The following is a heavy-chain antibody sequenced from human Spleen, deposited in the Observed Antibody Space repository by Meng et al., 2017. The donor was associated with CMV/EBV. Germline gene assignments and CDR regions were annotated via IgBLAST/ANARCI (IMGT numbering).Heavy chain of an antibody. D-gene: IGHD3-3*01. J-gene: IGHJ4*02. CDR2: MNPNSGNT. V-gene: IGHV1-8*01. CDR3: ARESSYYDFWSGYYPYFDY. Sequence: ASVKVSCKASGYTFTSYDINWVRQATGQGLEWMGWMNPNSGNTGYAQKFQGRVTMTTDTSTSTAYMELRSLRSDDTAVYYCARESSYYDFWSGYYPYFDYWGQGTLVTVSS. CDR1: GYTFTSYD.